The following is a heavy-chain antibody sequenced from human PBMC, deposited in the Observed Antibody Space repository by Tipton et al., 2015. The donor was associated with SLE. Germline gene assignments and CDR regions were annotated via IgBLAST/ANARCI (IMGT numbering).Heavy chain of an antibody. D-gene: IGHD2-8*02. J-gene: IGHJ4*02. Sequence: TLSLTCTVSGDSMTSHHWCWIRQPPGKGLEWLGSIYYRGNTQYNPSLQSRVTISVDSSNNQFSLKLTSVTPADTAVYYCARDMIGYCTGGVCSYYFDNWGQGTRVTVSS. CDR3: ARDMIGYCTGGVCSYYFDN. CDR1: GDSMTSHH. V-gene: IGHV4-59*11. CDR2: IYYRGNT.